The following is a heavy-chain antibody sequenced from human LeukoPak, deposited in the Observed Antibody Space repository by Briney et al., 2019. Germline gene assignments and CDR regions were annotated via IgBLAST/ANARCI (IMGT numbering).Heavy chain of an antibody. D-gene: IGHD5-18*01. CDR2: IYSSGST. J-gene: IGHJ4*02. V-gene: IGHV4-59*01. CDR1: GGSLCSYY. Sequence: PSETLSLTCTVSGGSLCSYYWSWLRQPPGKGLEWIGYIYSSGSTNYNPPLKSRVTISVDTSKNQFSLKLSSVTAADTAVYYCARVTAMVNFDYWGQGTLVTVSS. CDR3: ARVTAMVNFDY.